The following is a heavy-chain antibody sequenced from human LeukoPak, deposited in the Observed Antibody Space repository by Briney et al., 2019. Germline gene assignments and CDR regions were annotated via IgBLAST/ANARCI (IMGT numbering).Heavy chain of an antibody. Sequence: SVKVSCKASGGTFSSYAISWVRQAPGQGLEWMGGTIPILGTANYAQKFQGRVTITADESTSTAYMELSSLRSEDTAVYYCARGAAVVGYGMDVWGQGTTVTVSS. J-gene: IGHJ6*02. CDR1: GGTFSSYA. CDR3: ARGAAVVGYGMDV. V-gene: IGHV1-69*13. D-gene: IGHD6-13*01. CDR2: TIPILGTA.